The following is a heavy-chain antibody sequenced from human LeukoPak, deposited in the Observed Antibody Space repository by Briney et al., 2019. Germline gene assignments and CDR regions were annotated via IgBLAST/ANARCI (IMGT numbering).Heavy chain of an antibody. CDR3: ARVGGSGWSDY. D-gene: IGHD6-19*01. CDR1: GYTFTSYG. CDR2: ISAYNGNT. J-gene: IGHJ4*02. V-gene: IGHV1-18*01. Sequence: ASVKVSCKASGYTFTSYGISWVRQAPGQGLEWMGWISAYNGNTNYAQKFQGRVTMTRDTSISTAYMELSRLRSDDTAVYYCARVGGSGWSDYWGQGTLVTVSS.